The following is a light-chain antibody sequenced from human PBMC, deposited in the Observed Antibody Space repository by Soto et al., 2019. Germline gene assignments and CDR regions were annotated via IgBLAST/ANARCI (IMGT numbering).Light chain of an antibody. CDR3: QQRYSTPRT. Sequence: DIQMTQSPSSLSASVGDRVTITCRASQSISSYLNWYQQKPGKAPKLLIYAASSLQSGVPSRFSDSGSGTDFTLTISSLQPEDFATYYCQQRYSTPRTFGGGTKVDIK. J-gene: IGKJ4*01. CDR2: AAS. V-gene: IGKV1-39*01. CDR1: QSISSY.